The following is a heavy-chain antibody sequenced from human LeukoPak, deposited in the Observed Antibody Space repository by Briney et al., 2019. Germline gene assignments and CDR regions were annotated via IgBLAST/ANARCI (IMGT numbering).Heavy chain of an antibody. V-gene: IGHV2-5*01. CDR3: AQSTGRGRYSGYGTFDY. J-gene: IGHJ4*02. D-gene: IGHD5-12*01. CDR2: IYWNDDK. CDR1: GFSLSTSGVG. Sequence: SGPTLVNPTQTLTLTCTFSGFSLSTSGVGVGWIRQPPGKALEWLALIYWNDDKRYSPSLKSRLTVTKDTSKNQVVLTMTNMDPVDTATYYCAQSTGRGRYSGYGTFDYWGQGTLVTVSS.